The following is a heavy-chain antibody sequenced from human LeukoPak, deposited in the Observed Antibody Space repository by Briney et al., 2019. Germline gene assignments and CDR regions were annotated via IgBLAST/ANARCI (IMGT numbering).Heavy chain of an antibody. CDR2: ISSAGSST. J-gene: IGHJ5*01. V-gene: IGHV3-23*01. CDR1: GFTFSNYA. CDR3: AKIYGSSAYFPDS. Sequence: GGSLRPSCAASGFTFSNYAMSWVRQAPGKELEWVSAISSAGSSTYYPDSVKGRFTISRDNSKFTVYLQMNGLRPEDTAVYYCAKIYGSSAYFPDSWGQGTLVTVSS. D-gene: IGHD3-22*01.